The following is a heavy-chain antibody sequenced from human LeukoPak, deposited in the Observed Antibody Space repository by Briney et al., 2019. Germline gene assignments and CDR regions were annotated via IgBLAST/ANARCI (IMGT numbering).Heavy chain of an antibody. CDR3: ARGEEGYNWNPRSNFDY. V-gene: IGHV3-21*01. Sequence: PGGSLRLSCAASGFTSSSYSMNWVRQAPGKGLEWVSSISSSSSYIYYADSVKGRFTISRDNAKNSLYLQMNSLRAEDTAVYYCARGEEGYNWNPRSNFDYWGQGTLVTVSS. CDR2: ISSSSSYI. CDR1: GFTSSSYS. D-gene: IGHD1-20*01. J-gene: IGHJ4*02.